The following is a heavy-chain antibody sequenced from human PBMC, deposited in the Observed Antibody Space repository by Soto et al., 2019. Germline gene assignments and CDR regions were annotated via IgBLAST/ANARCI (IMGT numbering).Heavy chain of an antibody. CDR3: ASRGSPYDFWSGYYGPGWFDP. Sequence: SETLSLTCTVSGGSISSSSYYWGWIRQPPGKGLEWIGSIYYSGSTYYNPSLKSRVTISVDTSKNQFSLKLSSVTAADTAVYYCASRGSPYDFWSGYYGPGWFDPWGQGTLVTVSS. CDR2: IYYSGST. J-gene: IGHJ5*02. V-gene: IGHV4-39*01. CDR1: GGSISSSSYY. D-gene: IGHD3-3*01.